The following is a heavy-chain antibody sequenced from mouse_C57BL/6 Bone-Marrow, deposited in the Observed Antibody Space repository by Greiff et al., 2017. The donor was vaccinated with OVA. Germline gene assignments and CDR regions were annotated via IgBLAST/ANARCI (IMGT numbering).Heavy chain of an antibody. Sequence: QVQLQQSGAELARPGASVKLSCKASGYTFTSYGISWVKQRTGQGLEWIGEINPSTGGTTYNQKFKAKATLTVDKSSSTAYMQLKGLTSEDSAVYYYAREGDYSNFLFAYWGKGTLVTVSA. CDR3: AREGDYSNFLFAY. CDR1: GYTFTSYG. CDR2: INPSTGGT. V-gene: IGHV1-81*01. D-gene: IGHD2-5*01. J-gene: IGHJ3*01.